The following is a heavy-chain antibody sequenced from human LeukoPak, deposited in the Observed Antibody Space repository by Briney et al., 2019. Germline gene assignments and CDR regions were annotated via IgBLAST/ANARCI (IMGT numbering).Heavy chain of an antibody. CDR1: GFTFSSYS. CDR2: ISSSSSYI. CDR3: ARGCSSSPTVGGY. Sequence: GGSLRLSCAASGFTFSSYSMNWVRQAPGKGLEWVSSISSSSSYIYYADSVKGRFTISRDNARNSLYLQMNSLRAEDTAVYYCARGCSSSPTVGGYWGQGTLVTVSS. D-gene: IGHD6-13*01. J-gene: IGHJ4*02. V-gene: IGHV3-21*01.